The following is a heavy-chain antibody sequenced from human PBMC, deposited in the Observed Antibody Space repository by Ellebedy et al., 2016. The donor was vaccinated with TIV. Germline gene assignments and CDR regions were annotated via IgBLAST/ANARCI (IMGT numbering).Heavy chain of an antibody. CDR2: IWYGGSNK. Sequence: GESLKTSCTASGFTFSNYGMHWVRQAPGKGLGWVAIIWYGGSNKYYADSVKGRFTISRDNSKNTLYLQMNSLRAEDTAVFYCARRLAGFDYWGQGTLVTVSS. CDR3: ARRLAGFDY. V-gene: IGHV3-33*01. D-gene: IGHD6-19*01. CDR1: GFTFSNYG. J-gene: IGHJ4*02.